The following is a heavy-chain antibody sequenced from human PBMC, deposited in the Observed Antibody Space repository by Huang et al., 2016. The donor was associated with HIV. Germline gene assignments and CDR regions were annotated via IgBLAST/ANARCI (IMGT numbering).Heavy chain of an antibody. D-gene: IGHD2-15*01. J-gene: IGHJ4*02. Sequence: EVQLVESGGGLVQPGTSLRLSCAASGFTFGDFNMNWVRQAPGKGLDGISYIISSSNSKLYADSVKGRFTISRDNARNSLYLQLKSLRVEDTAVYYCARESCSGGTCYLFDFWGQGVLVTVSS. CDR2: IISSSNSK. CDR3: ARESCSGGTCYLFDF. V-gene: IGHV3-48*04. CDR1: GFTFGDFN.